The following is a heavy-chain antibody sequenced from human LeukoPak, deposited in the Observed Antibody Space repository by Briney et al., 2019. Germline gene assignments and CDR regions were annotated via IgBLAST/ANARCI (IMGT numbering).Heavy chain of an antibody. J-gene: IGHJ6*03. V-gene: IGHV4-38-2*02. CDR2: IYHSGST. D-gene: IGHD6-19*01. CDR1: GVSISSYY. CDR3: ARDPSAASSGWYNYYYYYYYMDV. Sequence: PSETLSLTCTVSGVSISSYYWSWIRQPPGKGLEWIGSIYHSGSTYYNPSLKSRVTISVDTSKNQFSLKLSSVTAADTAVYYCARDPSAASSGWYNYYYYYYYMDVWGKGTTVTVSS.